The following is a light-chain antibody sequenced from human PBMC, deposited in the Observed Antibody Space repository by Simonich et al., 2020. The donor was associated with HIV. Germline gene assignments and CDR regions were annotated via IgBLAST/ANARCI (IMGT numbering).Light chain of an antibody. CDR2: KDS. CDR3: QSADTSDSVV. CDR1: ALPRKY. J-gene: IGLJ3*02. Sequence: SYELTQPPSVSVSPGQTARITCSGDALPRKYAYWYQQKPGQAPVLVIYKDSERPSGIPERFSGSSSGTTVTLTISGVQSEDDADYYCQSADTSDSVVFGGGTKLAVL. V-gene: IGLV3-25*03.